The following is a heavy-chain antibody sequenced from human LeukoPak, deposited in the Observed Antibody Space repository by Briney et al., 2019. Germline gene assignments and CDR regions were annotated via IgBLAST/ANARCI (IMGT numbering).Heavy chain of an antibody. Sequence: SVKVSCEASGGTFSKFGISWVRQAPGEGLEWMGGIIPMFGAANYAQEFLGRVTITQDESTTVAHIRLISLTYDDTAVYFCSTEGPNYYMDVWGKGTTVTVSS. J-gene: IGHJ6*03. CDR2: IIPMFGAA. V-gene: IGHV1-69*13. CDR1: GGTFSKFG. CDR3: STEGPNYYMDV.